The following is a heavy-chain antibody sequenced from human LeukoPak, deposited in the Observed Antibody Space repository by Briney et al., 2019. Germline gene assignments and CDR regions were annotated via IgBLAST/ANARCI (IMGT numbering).Heavy chain of an antibody. CDR2: IIPILGIA. CDR3: AREQYYYDSSGPSYYCYGMDV. D-gene: IGHD3-22*01. CDR1: GGTFSSYT. J-gene: IGHJ6*02. V-gene: IGHV1-69*04. Sequence: SVKVSCKASGGTFSSYTISWVRQAPGQGLEWMGRIIPILGIANYAQKFQGRVTITADKSTSTAYVELSSLRSEDTAVYYCAREQYYYDSSGPSYYCYGMDVWGQGTTVTVSS.